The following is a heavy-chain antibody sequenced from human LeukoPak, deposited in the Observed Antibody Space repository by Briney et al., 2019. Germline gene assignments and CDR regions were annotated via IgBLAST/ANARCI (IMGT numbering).Heavy chain of an antibody. CDR1: GGSISSYY. D-gene: IGHD3-3*01. V-gene: IGHV4-59*12. Sequence: SGTLSLTCTVSGGSISSYYWSWIRQPPGKGLEWIGYIFYSGSTNYNPSLKSRVTISVDTSKNQFSLKLSSVTAADTAVYYCARASYYDFWSGDNPHFDYWGQGTLVTVSS. CDR2: IFYSGST. J-gene: IGHJ4*02. CDR3: ARASYYDFWSGDNPHFDY.